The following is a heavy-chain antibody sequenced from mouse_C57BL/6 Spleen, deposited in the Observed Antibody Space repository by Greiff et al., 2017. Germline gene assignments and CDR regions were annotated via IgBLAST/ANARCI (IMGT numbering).Heavy chain of an antibody. Sequence: DVMLVESGGGLVQPGGSLSLSCAASGFTFTDYYMSWVRQPPGKALEWLGFIRNKANGYTTEYSTSVKGRFTISRDKSQSILYLQMNALRAEDSASYYCARLYGNYGWYFDVWGTGTTVTVSS. J-gene: IGHJ1*03. CDR1: GFTFTDYY. CDR2: IRNKANGYTT. V-gene: IGHV7-3*01. D-gene: IGHD2-1*01. CDR3: ARLYGNYGWYFDV.